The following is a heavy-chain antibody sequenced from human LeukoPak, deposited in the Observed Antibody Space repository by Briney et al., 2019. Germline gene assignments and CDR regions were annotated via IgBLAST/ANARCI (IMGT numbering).Heavy chain of an antibody. CDR3: ASERGYSGYGDFDF. D-gene: IGHD5-12*01. V-gene: IGHV3-7*01. J-gene: IGHJ4*02. CDR1: GFTFSDYW. Sequence: PGGSLRLSCAASGFTFSDYWMSWVRQAPGKGLEWVANINQDGSQKYSVDSVKGRFTISRDNAKNSVYLQMNSLRADDTAVYYCASERGYSGYGDFDFWGQGTLVTVSS. CDR2: INQDGSQK.